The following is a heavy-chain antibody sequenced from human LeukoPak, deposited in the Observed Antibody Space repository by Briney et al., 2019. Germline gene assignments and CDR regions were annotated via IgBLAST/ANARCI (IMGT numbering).Heavy chain of an antibody. V-gene: IGHV3-23*01. CDR1: GFTFSSYA. J-gene: IGHJ6*04. CDR3: AELGITMIGGV. D-gene: IGHD3-10*02. Sequence: PGGSLRLSCAASGFTFSSYAMSWVRQAPGKGLEYVSGISGSGIRTYYADSVKGRFTVSRDNAKSTLYLQMNSLRAEDTAVYYCAELGITMIGGVWGKGTTVTISS. CDR2: ISGSGIRT.